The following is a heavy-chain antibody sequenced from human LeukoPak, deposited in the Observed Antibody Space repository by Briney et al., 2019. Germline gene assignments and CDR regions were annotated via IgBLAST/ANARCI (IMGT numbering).Heavy chain of an antibody. Sequence: KPSETLSLTCNVSGGSISSYYWSWIRQPPGKGLEWIGYIYYSGSTNYNPSLESLVTISLDTSKNQFSLKLSSVTAADTAVYYCAARGYCSSTSCYAFDIWGQGTMVTVSS. V-gene: IGHV4-59*12. J-gene: IGHJ3*02. CDR3: AARGYCSSTSCYAFDI. CDR1: GGSISSYY. D-gene: IGHD2-2*01. CDR2: IYYSGST.